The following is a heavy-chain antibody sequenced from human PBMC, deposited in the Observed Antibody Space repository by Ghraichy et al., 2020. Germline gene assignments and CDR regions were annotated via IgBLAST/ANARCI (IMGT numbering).Heavy chain of an antibody. J-gene: IGHJ4*02. CDR1: GSTVSSNY. CDR3: ASAVGSTGKAPFDY. V-gene: IGHV3-53*01. Sequence: GGSLRLSCAASGSTVSSNYMSWVRQAPGKGLEWVSAIYSGGSTYYADSVKGRFTISRDNSKNTLFLQMNSLRAEDTAVYYCASAVGSTGKAPFDYWGQGTLVTVSS. CDR2: IYSGGST. D-gene: IGHD1-26*01.